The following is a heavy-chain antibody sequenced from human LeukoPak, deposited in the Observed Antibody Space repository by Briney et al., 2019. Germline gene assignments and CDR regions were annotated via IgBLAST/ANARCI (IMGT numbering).Heavy chain of an antibody. D-gene: IGHD6-19*01. CDR1: GFTVSSNY. J-gene: IGHJ4*02. Sequence: GGSRRLACAASGFTVSSNYMSWVRQAPGKGLGWVSVIYSGGSTYYEDSVKGRFTISRDNSKNTLYLQMHSLRAEDTAVYYCAKDRFPHSSGRGLDYWGQGTLVTVSS. CDR3: AKDRFPHSSGRGLDY. CDR2: IYSGGST. V-gene: IGHV3-66*02.